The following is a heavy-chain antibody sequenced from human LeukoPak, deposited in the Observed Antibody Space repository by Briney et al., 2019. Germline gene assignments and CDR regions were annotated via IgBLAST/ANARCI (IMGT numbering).Heavy chain of an antibody. J-gene: IGHJ4*02. CDR1: GYTFNNHY. D-gene: IGHD6-19*01. CDR3: ARQGTYSSAIGMGY. V-gene: IGHV1-46*02. CDR2: INPSGGST. Sequence: ASVKVSCKASGYTFNNHYMYWVRQGPGQGLEWMGVINPSGGSTSYAQKFQGRVTMTTDTSTRTDYMEVNSLRSEDTAVYYCARQGTYSSAIGMGYWGQGTLVTVSS.